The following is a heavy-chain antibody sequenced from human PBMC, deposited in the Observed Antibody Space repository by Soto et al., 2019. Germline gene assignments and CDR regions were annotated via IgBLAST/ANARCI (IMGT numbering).Heavy chain of an antibody. CDR1: GFTFNDYW. Sequence: EVQLVESGGGLVQTGGSRRLSCAASGFTFNDYWVHWVRQAPGKGLVWVPRINGEGTTTNYADSVKGRFAIPRDNAQTTLYMQMTSLRADDTAVYYCARGLYHKYGQDYWGQGTLVTVSS. CDR2: INGEGTTT. D-gene: IGHD4-17*01. J-gene: IGHJ4*02. CDR3: ARGLYHKYGQDY. V-gene: IGHV3-74*01.